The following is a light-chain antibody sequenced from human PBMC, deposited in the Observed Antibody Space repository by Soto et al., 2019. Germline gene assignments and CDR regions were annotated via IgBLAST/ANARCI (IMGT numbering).Light chain of an antibody. CDR2: AAS. J-gene: IGKJ4*01. CDR1: QGVSNG. Sequence: AIQMTQSPSSLSASVGDRVTITCRASQGVSNGVGWYQQKPGKAPRLLIYAASTLQSGVPSRFSGSQSATDFTLTISSLQPEDFATYYCLQDYAYPLTFGGGTKVEIK. V-gene: IGKV1-6*01. CDR3: LQDYAYPLT.